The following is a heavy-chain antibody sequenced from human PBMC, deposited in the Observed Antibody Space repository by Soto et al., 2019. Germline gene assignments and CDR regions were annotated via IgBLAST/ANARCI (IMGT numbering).Heavy chain of an antibody. CDR2: IYHSGST. J-gene: IGHJ4*02. V-gene: IGHV4-30-2*01. CDR3: AGRGAAAPL. Sequence: SETLSLTCAVSGGSISSGGYSWSWIRQPPGKGLEWIGYIYHSGSTYYNPSLKSRVTISVDTSKNQFSLKLSSVTAADTAVYYCAGRGAAAPLWGQGTLVTVSS. CDR1: GGSISSGGYS. D-gene: IGHD6-13*01.